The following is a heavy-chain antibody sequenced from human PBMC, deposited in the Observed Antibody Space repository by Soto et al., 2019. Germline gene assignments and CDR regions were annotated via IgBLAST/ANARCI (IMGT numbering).Heavy chain of an antibody. Sequence: PGGSLRLSCNASGFAVISSYIIWCGQSPGMGLEWVAVIESGGTAHYADSVKGRFTISRDNPNNIIYLQLHTLRAEDTAVYYCAKDLGPLKLLNYVFYGLDVWGQGTTGTVSS. CDR1: GFAVISSY. D-gene: IGHD2-21*02. CDR3: AKDLGPLKLLNYVFYGLDV. CDR2: IESGGTA. V-gene: IGHV3-53*01. J-gene: IGHJ6*02.